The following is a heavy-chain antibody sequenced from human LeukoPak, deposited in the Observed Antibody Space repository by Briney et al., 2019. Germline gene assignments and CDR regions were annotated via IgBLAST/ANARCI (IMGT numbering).Heavy chain of an antibody. J-gene: IGHJ5*02. CDR1: GYSISSGYY. V-gene: IGHV4-38-2*02. CDR2: IYHSGST. CDR3: ASFRFDP. Sequence: SETLSLTCTVSGYSISSGYYWGWIRQPPGKGLEWIGSIYHSGSTYYNPSLKSRDTISVDTSKNQFSLKLSSVTAADTAVYYCASFRFDPWGQGTLVTVSS.